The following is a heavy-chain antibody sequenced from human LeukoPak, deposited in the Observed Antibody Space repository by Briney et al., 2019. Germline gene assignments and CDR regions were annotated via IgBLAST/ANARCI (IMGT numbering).Heavy chain of an antibody. J-gene: IGHJ4*02. V-gene: IGHV3-48*03. D-gene: IGHD2-2*01. CDR3: AREYCSSTSCYGRGFDY. CDR1: GFTFSSYE. Sequence: GGSLRLSCAASGFTFSSYEMIWVRQAPGKGLEWVSYISSSGSTIYYADSVKGRFTISRDSAKNSLYLQMNSLRAEDTAVYYCAREYCSSTSCYGRGFDYWGQGTLVTVSS. CDR2: ISSSGSTI.